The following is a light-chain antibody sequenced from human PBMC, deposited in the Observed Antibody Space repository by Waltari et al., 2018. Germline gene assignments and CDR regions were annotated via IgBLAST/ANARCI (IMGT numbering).Light chain of an antibody. J-gene: IGLJ2*01. Sequence: SYELTQPPSVSVSPGQTARHTSSGDALPKQYAYLYQQKPGQAPVPVKYKDSERPSGIPERFSGSSSGTTVTLTISGVQAGDEADYYCQSADSSGTYVVFGGGTKLTVL. CDR2: KDS. CDR1: ALPKQY. V-gene: IGLV3-25*03. CDR3: QSADSSGTYVV.